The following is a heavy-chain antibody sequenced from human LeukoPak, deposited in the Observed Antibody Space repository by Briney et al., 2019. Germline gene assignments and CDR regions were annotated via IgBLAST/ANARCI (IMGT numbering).Heavy chain of an antibody. D-gene: IGHD2-2*01. V-gene: IGHV3-43*02. Sequence: GGSLRLSCVASGFIFSNHAMTWVRQAPGKGLEWVAVITGSADRTYYTASVKGRFTISRDNSKNSLYLQMNSPRTEDTALYYCAKDAGCSSTSCSAGWFDPWGQGTLVTVSS. CDR2: ITGSADRT. CDR3: AKDAGCSSTSCSAGWFDP. CDR1: GFIFSNHA. J-gene: IGHJ5*02.